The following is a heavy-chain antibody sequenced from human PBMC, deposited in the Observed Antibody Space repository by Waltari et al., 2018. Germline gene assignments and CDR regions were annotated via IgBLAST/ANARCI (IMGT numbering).Heavy chain of an antibody. CDR1: GGTFTSYT. V-gene: IGHV1-69*02. D-gene: IGHD1-7*01. CDR3: ATPERALTGTTRGYYYGMDV. Sequence: QVQLVQSGAEVKKPGSSVKVSCKASGGTFTSYTISWVRQAPAQGLEWMGRIIPILGIANYAQKFQGRVTITADKSTSTAYMELSSLRSEDTAVYYCATPERALTGTTRGYYYGMDVWGQGTTVTVSS. J-gene: IGHJ6*02. CDR2: IIPILGIA.